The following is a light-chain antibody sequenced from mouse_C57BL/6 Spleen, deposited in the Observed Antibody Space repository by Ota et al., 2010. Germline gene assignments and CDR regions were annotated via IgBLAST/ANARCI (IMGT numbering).Light chain of an antibody. Sequence: DIQMTPVSISLSASLEEESVSLVGQVRKLVGYLSWLQQKPDGRNKRPIYAASTLDSGVPKRFSGSRSGSDYSLTISSLESEDFADYYCPQYASYPRTFGGGTKLEIK. CDR1: RKLVGY. CDR2: AAS. CDR3: PQYASYPRT. V-gene: IGKV9-124*01. J-gene: IGKJ1*01.